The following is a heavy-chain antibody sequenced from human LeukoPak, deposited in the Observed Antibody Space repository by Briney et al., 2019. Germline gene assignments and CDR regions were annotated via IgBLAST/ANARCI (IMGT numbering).Heavy chain of an antibody. V-gene: IGHV3-48*03. CDR1: GFTLSSYE. CDR2: ISSSSNNT. Sequence: GGSLRLSCAASGFTLSSYEMNWVRLAPGKGLEWISYISSSSNNTNYADSVKGRFTISRDNAKNSLYLQMNSLRAEDTAVYYCARGGDYGDVTDYWGQGTLVTVSS. D-gene: IGHD4-17*01. CDR3: ARGGDYGDVTDY. J-gene: IGHJ4*02.